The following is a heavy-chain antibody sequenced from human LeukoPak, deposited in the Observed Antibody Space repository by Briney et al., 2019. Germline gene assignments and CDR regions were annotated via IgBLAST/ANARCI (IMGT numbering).Heavy chain of an antibody. Sequence: PSETLSLTCTVSGGSISSYYWSWIRQPPGKGLEWIGYIYYSGSTNYNPSLKSRVTISVDTSKNQFSLKLSSVTAADTAVYYCARLWYYDFWSGYYFDYWGQGTLVTVSS. D-gene: IGHD3-3*01. V-gene: IGHV4-59*01. CDR2: IYYSGST. J-gene: IGHJ4*02. CDR3: ARLWYYDFWSGYYFDY. CDR1: GGSISSYY.